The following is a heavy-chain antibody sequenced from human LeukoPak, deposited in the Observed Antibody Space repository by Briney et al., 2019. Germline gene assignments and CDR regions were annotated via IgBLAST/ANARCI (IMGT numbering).Heavy chain of an antibody. V-gene: IGHV3-30-3*01. CDR2: ISYDGSNK. D-gene: IGHD2/OR15-2a*01. J-gene: IGHJ4*02. CDR1: GFTFSSYA. CDR3: AYLPSRPDLDF. Sequence: PGGSLRLSCAASGFTFSSYAMHWVRQAPGKGLEWVAVISYDGSNKYYADSVKGRFTISRDNSKNTLYLQMTSLRAEDTAVYYCAYLPSRPDLDFWGQGTLVTVSS.